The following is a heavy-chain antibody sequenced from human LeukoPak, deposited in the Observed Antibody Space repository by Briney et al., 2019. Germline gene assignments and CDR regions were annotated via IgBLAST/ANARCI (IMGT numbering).Heavy chain of an antibody. J-gene: IGHJ2*01. CDR3: ARRQRRVRGVISFWYFDL. V-gene: IGHV4-34*01. CDR2: INHSGST. CDR1: GGSFSGYY. D-gene: IGHD3-10*01. Sequence: SETLSLTCAVYGGSFSGYYWSWIRQPPGKGLEWIGEINHSGSTNYNPSLKSRVTISVDTSKNQFSLKLSSVTAADTAVYYCARRQRRVRGVISFWYFDLWGRGTLVTVSS.